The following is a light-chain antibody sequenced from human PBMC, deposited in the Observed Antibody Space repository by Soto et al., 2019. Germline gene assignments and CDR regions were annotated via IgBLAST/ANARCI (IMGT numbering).Light chain of an antibody. J-gene: IGLJ3*02. CDR2: EVS. CDR3: CSYAGNSTWV. V-gene: IGLV2-14*01. CDR1: SSDVGGYNS. Sequence: QSVLTQPASVSGSPGQSITISCTGTSSDVGGYNSVSWYQQHPGKAPKLMIYEVSNRPSGVSNRFSGSKSGNTASLTISGLQGEEEADYYCCSYAGNSTWVFGGGTKLTVL.